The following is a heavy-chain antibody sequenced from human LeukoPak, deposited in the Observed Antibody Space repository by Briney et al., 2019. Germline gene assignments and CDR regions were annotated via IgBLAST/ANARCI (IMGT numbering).Heavy chain of an antibody. Sequence: GGSLRLSCAASGFTFSSYAMSWVRQAPGKGLEWVSAISGSGGSTYYADSVKGRFTISRDNFKNTLYLQMNSLRAEDTAVYYCARRGVITPYHYYYYYYGVDVWGQGTTVTVSS. CDR3: ARRGVITPYHYYYYYYGVDV. CDR2: ISGSGGST. D-gene: IGHD3-10*01. V-gene: IGHV3-23*01. CDR1: GFTFSSYA. J-gene: IGHJ6*02.